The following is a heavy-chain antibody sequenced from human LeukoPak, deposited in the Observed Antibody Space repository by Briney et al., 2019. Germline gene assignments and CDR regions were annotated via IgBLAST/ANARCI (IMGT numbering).Heavy chain of an antibody. D-gene: IGHD1-26*01. V-gene: IGHV3-9*01. J-gene: IGHJ4*02. CDR1: GFTFDDYA. Sequence: GGSLRLSSAASGFTFDDYAMHWVRQAPGKGLEWVSGISWNSGSIGYADSVKGRFTISRDNAKNSLYLQMNSLGAEDTALYYCAKDIGWDLRGPVDYWGQGTLVTVSS. CDR3: AKDIGWDLRGPVDY. CDR2: ISWNSGSI.